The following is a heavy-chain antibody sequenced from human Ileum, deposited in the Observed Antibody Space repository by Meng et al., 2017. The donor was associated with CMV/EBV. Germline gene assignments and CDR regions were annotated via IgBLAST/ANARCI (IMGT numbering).Heavy chain of an antibody. Sequence: SETLSLTCTVSGGSVSSYYWSWIRQSPEKGLEWMGYIYYSGSTNYNPSFKSRVTISVDTSKNHISVKLSSVTAADTAVYHCARQPPDTAAFDIWGQGTMVTVSS. J-gene: IGHJ3*02. CDR2: IYYSGST. CDR1: GGSVSSYY. D-gene: IGHD1-14*01. CDR3: ARQPPDTAAFDI. V-gene: IGHV4-59*02.